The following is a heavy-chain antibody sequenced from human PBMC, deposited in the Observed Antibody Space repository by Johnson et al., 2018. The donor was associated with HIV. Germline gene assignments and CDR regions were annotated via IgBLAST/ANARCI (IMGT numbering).Heavy chain of an antibody. CDR2: ISYDGSNK. Sequence: QVQLVESGGGVVQPGRSLRLSCAASGFTFSSYAMHWVRQAPGKGLEWVAVISYDGSNKYYANSVKGRFTISRDNSKNTLYLQMNSLRAEDTGVYLCARIRVAVITEVGAFDMWGQGTMVTVSS. CDR1: GFTFSSYA. CDR3: ARIRVAVITEVGAFDM. V-gene: IGHV3-30*04. J-gene: IGHJ3*02. D-gene: IGHD3-22*01.